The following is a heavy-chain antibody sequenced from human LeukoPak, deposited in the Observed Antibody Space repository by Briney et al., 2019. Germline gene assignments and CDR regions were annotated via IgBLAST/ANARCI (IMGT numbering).Heavy chain of an antibody. V-gene: IGHV4-4*07. D-gene: IGHD6-13*01. J-gene: IGHJ4*02. CDR1: GGSISNYY. CDR2: IYTSGTT. CDR3: ARFSSIAAAFDY. Sequence: PSETLSLTCTVSGGSISNYYWSWLRQPAGKGLEWIGRIYTSGTTHYNPSLKSRVTMSVDTSKNQFSLNLSSVTAADTAVYYCARFSSIAAAFDYWGQGALVTVSS.